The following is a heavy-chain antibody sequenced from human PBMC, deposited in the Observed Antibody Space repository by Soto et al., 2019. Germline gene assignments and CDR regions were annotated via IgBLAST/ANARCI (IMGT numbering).Heavy chain of an antibody. J-gene: IGHJ5*02. CDR3: ARAGSSWYGGDNWFAP. D-gene: IGHD6-13*01. V-gene: IGHV1-18*01. CDR1: VYTFTSYG. Sequence: ASVKVSCKASVYTFTSYGISWVRQAPGQGLEWMGWISAYNGNTNYAQKLQGRVTMTTDTSTSTAYMELRSLRSDDRAVFYCARAGSSWYGGDNWFAPWGQGTLVPVSS. CDR2: ISAYNGNT.